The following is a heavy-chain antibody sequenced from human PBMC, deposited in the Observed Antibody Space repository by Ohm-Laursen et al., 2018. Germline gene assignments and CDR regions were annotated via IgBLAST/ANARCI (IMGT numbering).Heavy chain of an antibody. CDR2: ISWNSGSI. CDR3: AKGGGIGVPSTWTEN. CDR1: GFTFSNYE. Sequence: SLRLSCTASGFTFSNYEMNWVRQAPGKGLEWVSGISWNSGSIGYVDSVEGRFTISRDSATNSLYLQMNSLRVEDTALYYCAKGGGIGVPSTWTENWGQGTLATVSS. J-gene: IGHJ4*02. V-gene: IGHV3-9*01. D-gene: IGHD6-19*01.